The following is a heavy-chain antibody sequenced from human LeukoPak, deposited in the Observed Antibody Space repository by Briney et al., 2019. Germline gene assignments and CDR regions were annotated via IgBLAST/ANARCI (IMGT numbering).Heavy chain of an antibody. CDR1: GLTLSSYG. V-gene: IGHV3-30*18. CDR3: AKLRGYYGSGQQITLDY. J-gene: IGHJ4*02. D-gene: IGHD3-10*01. Sequence: QPGRSLRLSCAASGLTLSSYGMHWVRQAPGKGLEWVAVISHDGSNKYYADSVKGRFTISRDNAKNTLYLQMDSLSVEDTAVYYCAKLRGYYGSGQQITLDYWGQGTLVTVSS. CDR2: ISHDGSNK.